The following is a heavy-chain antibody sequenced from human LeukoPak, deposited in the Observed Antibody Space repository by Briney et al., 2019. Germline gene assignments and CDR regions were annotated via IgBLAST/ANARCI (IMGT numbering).Heavy chain of an antibody. Sequence: PGGSLRLSCAASGFTFSSYAMHWVRQAPGKGLEWVAVISYDGSNKYYADSVKGRFTISRDNSKNTLYLQMNSLRAEDTAVYYCARDPRAVMAGMEVDYWGQGTLVTVSS. D-gene: IGHD6-19*01. CDR3: ARDPRAVMAGMEVDY. CDR1: GFTFSSYA. CDR2: ISYDGSNK. V-gene: IGHV3-30-3*01. J-gene: IGHJ4*02.